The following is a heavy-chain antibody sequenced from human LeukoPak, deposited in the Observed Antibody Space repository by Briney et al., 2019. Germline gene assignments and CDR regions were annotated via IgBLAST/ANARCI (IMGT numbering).Heavy chain of an antibody. CDR2: ISAFDGNT. D-gene: IGHD4-23*01. CDR3: ARYPTVVTPTSLIDY. CDR1: GYTLTSYG. J-gene: IGHJ4*02. Sequence: GASVKVSCKASGYTLTSYGISWVRQAPGQGLEGMGWISAFDGNTNYAQKLEGRLTMNTDTSTSTAYMEIRSLRSNDTAVYYCARYPTVVTPTSLIDYWGQGTLVTVYS. V-gene: IGHV1-18*01.